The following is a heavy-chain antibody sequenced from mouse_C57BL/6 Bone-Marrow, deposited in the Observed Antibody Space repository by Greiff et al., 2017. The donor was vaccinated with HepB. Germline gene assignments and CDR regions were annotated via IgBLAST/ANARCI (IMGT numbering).Heavy chain of an antibody. CDR2: ISSGGSYT. CDR3: ARQGAY. Sequence: EVKLVESGGDLVKPGGSLKLSCAASGFTFSSYGMSWVRQTPDKRLEWVATISSGGSYTYYPDSVKGRFTISRDNAKNTLYLQMSSLKSEDTAMYYCARQGAYWGQGTPVTVSA. V-gene: IGHV5-6*01. CDR1: GFTFSSYG. J-gene: IGHJ3*01.